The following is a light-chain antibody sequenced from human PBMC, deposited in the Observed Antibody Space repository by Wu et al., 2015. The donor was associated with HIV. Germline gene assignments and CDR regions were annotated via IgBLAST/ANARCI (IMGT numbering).Light chain of an antibody. J-gene: IGKJ3*01. CDR3: QKYKSRPLT. CDR1: QGISNY. CDR2: AVF. V-gene: IGKV1-27*01. Sequence: DIQMTQSPSSLSASVGDKVTITCRASQGISNYLAWYQQKPGKVPKLLIYAVFTLQSGVPSRFSGSGSGTEFTLTISSLQPEDVATYYCQKYKSRPLTFGPGTKVDIK.